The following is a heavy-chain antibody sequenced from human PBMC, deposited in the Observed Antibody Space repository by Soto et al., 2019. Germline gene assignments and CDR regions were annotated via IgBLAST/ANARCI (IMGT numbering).Heavy chain of an antibody. CDR1: GFTFSSYW. CDR3: ARVDWDWYFDL. Sequence: GGSLRLSCAASGFTFSSYWMSWVRQAPGKGLEWVANIKQDGSEKYYVDSVKGRFTISRDNAKNSLYLQMNSLRAEDTAVYYCARVDWDWYFDLWGRGTLVTVSA. J-gene: IGHJ2*01. CDR2: IKQDGSEK. V-gene: IGHV3-7*01. D-gene: IGHD3-9*01.